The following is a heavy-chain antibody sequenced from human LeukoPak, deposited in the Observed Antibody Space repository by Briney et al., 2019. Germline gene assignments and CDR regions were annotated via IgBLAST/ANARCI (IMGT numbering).Heavy chain of an antibody. CDR1: GYTFTSYY. V-gene: IGHV1-46*01. J-gene: IGHJ4*02. Sequence: ASVKVSCKASGYTFTSYYMHWVRQAPGQGLEWMGIINPSGDSTSYAQKFQGRVTMTRDTSTSTVYMELSSLRSEDTAVYYCARGEYYYDSSGYYFDYWGQGTLVTVSS. CDR3: ARGEYYYDSSGYYFDY. CDR2: INPSGDST. D-gene: IGHD3-22*01.